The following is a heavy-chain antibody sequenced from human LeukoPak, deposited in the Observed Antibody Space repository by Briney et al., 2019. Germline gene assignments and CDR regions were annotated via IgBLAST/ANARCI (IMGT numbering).Heavy chain of an antibody. J-gene: IGHJ4*02. D-gene: IGHD2-15*01. V-gene: IGHV1-69*13. Sequence: ASVKVSCKASGYTFTSYGITWVRQAPGQGLEWMGGIVPIIGTANYAQKFQGRVTITADDSTSTAYMELRSLRSEDTAIYYCARDQRPSCLGGICYSGDYWGQGTLVTVTS. CDR3: ARDQRPSCLGGICYSGDY. CDR1: GYTFTSYG. CDR2: IVPIIGTA.